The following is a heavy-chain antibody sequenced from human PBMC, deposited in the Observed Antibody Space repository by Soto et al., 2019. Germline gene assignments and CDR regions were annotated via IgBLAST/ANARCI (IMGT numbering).Heavy chain of an antibody. Sequence: QVQLVESGGGVVQPGKSLRLSCAASGFTFSSFGMHWVRQAPGKGLEWVAVISGDGNNEYYADSVKGRFTISRDNSKNSLYLQMNSLRAEDTAVYYCAKCRTISCCGWGVDYWGQGTLVTVSS. CDR3: AKCRTISCCGWGVDY. D-gene: IGHD1-26*01. J-gene: IGHJ4*02. CDR2: ISGDGNNE. CDR1: GFTFSSFG. V-gene: IGHV3-30*18.